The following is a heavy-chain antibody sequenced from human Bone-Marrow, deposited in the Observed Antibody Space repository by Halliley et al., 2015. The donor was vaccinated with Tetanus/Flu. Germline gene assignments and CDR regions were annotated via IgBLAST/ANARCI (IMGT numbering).Heavy chain of an antibody. D-gene: IGHD1-26*01. CDR2: IYRDGST. CDR1: GYSISSGYY. J-gene: IGHJ4*02. Sequence: TLSLTCAVSGYSISSGYYWGWIRQPPGKGLEWIANIYRDGSTYYNPSLNSRVTISLDTSMNQFSLKLSSVTAADTAVYYCARDPRSGIYSYFDSWGQGTLVTVSS. CDR3: ARDPRSGIYSYFDS. V-gene: IGHV4-38-2*02.